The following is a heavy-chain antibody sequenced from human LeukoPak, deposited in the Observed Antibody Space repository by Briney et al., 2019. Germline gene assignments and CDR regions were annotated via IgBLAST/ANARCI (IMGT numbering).Heavy chain of an antibody. CDR2: IYHSGST. CDR3: ARGGTYYDILTGYYPDAFDI. Sequence: PSQTLSLTCAVFGGSISSGGYSWSWIRQPPGKGLEWIGYIYHSGSTYYNPSLKSRVTISVDRSKNQFSLKLSSVTAADTAVYYCARGGTYYDILTGYYPDAFDIWGQGTMVTVSS. V-gene: IGHV4-30-2*01. D-gene: IGHD3-9*01. CDR1: GGSISSGGYS. J-gene: IGHJ3*02.